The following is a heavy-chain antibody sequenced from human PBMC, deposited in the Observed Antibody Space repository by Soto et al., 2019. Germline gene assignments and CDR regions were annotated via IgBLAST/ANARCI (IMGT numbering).Heavy chain of an antibody. Sequence: EVQLLESGGGLVQPGGSLRLSCAASGFTFSSYAMSWVRQAPGKGLAWVSVISGSGDSTYYADSVRGRFTISRDNSKNTLYLQMNSLRAEDTAVYYCAKDRDGAAAGPTNFYGMDVWGQGTTVTVSS. CDR2: ISGSGDST. V-gene: IGHV3-23*01. J-gene: IGHJ6*02. D-gene: IGHD6-13*01. CDR1: GFTFSSYA. CDR3: AKDRDGAAAGPTNFYGMDV.